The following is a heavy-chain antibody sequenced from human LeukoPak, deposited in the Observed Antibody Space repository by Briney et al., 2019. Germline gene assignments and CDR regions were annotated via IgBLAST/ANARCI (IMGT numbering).Heavy chain of an antibody. V-gene: IGHV1-2*02. Sequence: ASVKVSCKASGYTFTGYYMHWVRQAPGQGLEWMGWINPNSGGTNCAQKFQGRVTMTRDTSISTAYMELSRLRSDDTAVYYCARDLSPGIVVVTATPTYYFDYWGQGTLVTVSS. J-gene: IGHJ4*02. D-gene: IGHD2-21*02. CDR1: GYTFTGYY. CDR2: INPNSGGT. CDR3: ARDLSPGIVVVTATPTYYFDY.